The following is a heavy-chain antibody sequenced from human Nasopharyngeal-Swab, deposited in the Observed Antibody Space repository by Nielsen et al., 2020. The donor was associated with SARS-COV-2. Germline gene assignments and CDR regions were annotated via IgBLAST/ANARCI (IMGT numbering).Heavy chain of an antibody. CDR3: LRGMAGYGWFDP. CDR1: GFSISGYW. Sequence: GGSLRLSCAASGFSISGYWMHWVRQAPGKELVWVSRISSDGGANYADSATGRFTISRDNAKNTVYLQMNSLRDEDTAVYYCLRGMAGYGWFDPWGQGILVTVSS. D-gene: IGHD2-2*03. V-gene: IGHV3-74*01. J-gene: IGHJ5*02. CDR2: ISSDGGA.